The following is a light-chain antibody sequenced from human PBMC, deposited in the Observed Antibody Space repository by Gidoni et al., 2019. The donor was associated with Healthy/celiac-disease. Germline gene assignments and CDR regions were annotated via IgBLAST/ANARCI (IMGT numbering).Light chain of an antibody. J-gene: IGKJ2*01. V-gene: IGKV1-39*01. CDR1: QSISSY. CDR2: AAS. Sequence: DIQMTQSPSPLSASVGDRVTITCRASQSISSYLNWYQQKQGKAPKLLIHAASSLQSGVPSRFSGGRSGTDFSLTISSLQPEDFATYYCQQSYSTPPYTFGQGTKLEIK. CDR3: QQSYSTPPYT.